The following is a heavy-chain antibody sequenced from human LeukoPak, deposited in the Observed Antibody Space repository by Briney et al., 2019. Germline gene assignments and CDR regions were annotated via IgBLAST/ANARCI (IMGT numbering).Heavy chain of an antibody. V-gene: IGHV3-48*01. CDR3: ARDGYDFWSGYPTTVDF. D-gene: IGHD3-3*01. J-gene: IGHJ4*02. Sequence: GSLRLSCAASGFTFSTYAMNWVRQAPGKGLEWVSYISSSSNTIYYADSVQGRFTISRDNANNSLYLQMNSLRAEDTAVYYCARDGYDFWSGYPTTVDFWGQGTLVTVSS. CDR2: ISSSSNTI. CDR1: GFTFSTYA.